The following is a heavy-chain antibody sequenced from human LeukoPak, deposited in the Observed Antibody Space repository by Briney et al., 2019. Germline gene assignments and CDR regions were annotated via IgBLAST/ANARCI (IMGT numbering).Heavy chain of an antibody. Sequence: GGSLRLSCAASGFTFSSYSMHWVRQAPGKGLEWVSSISSSSSYIYYADSVKGRFTISRDNAKNSLYLQMNSLRVEDTALYYCAKDLGGSATTVWGQGTLVTVSS. D-gene: IGHD2-2*01. V-gene: IGHV3-21*04. CDR2: ISSSSSYI. CDR1: GFTFSSYS. J-gene: IGHJ4*02. CDR3: AKDLGGSATTV.